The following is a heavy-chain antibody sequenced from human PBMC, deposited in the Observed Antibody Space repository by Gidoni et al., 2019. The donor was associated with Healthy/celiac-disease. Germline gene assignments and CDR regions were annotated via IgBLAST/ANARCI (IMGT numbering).Heavy chain of an antibody. V-gene: IGHV4-34*01. J-gene: IGHJ5*02. D-gene: IGHD2-15*01. CDR1: GGSFSGYY. CDR3: ARGSKRIVVVVAARWFDP. CDR2: INHSGST. Sequence: QVQLQQWGAGLLKPSETLSLTCAVDGGSFSGYYWSWLRQPPGKGLEWIGEINHSGSTNYNPSLKSRVTISVDTSKNQFSLKLGSVTAAYTAVYYCARGSKRIVVVVAARWFDPWGQGTLVTVSS.